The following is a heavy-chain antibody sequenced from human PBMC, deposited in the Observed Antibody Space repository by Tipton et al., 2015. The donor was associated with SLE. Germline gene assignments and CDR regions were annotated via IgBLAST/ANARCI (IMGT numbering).Heavy chain of an antibody. J-gene: IGHJ3*02. D-gene: IGHD3-16*01. Sequence: SLRLSCTASGFTFSNYWMHWVRQAPGKGLEWVSLISWAGDTTYYVDSVRGRFTISRDNSKSSLYLQMNSLRDEDTALYYCAKGGTSGALDIWGQGTMVTVSS. V-gene: IGHV3-43*01. CDR2: ISWAGDTT. CDR1: GFTFSNYW. CDR3: AKGGTSGALDI.